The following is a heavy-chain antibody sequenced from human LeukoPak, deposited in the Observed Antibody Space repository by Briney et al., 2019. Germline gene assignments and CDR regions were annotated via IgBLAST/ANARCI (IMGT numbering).Heavy chain of an antibody. CDR2: INHSGST. V-gene: IGHV4-34*01. CDR1: GGSFSGYF. CDR3: ARGMAFVD. J-gene: IGHJ4*02. Sequence: PSETLSLTCGVYGGSFSGYFWSWIRQPPGKGLEWIGEINHSGSTNYNPSLKSRVTISIDTSKNQFSLKLSSVTAADTAVYYCARGMAFVDWGQGTLVIVSS. D-gene: IGHD2-21*01.